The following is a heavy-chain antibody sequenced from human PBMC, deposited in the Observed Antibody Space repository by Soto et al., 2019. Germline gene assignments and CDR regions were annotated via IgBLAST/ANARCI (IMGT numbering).Heavy chain of an antibody. V-gene: IGHV4-39*01. Sequence: SETLSLTCTVSGDSISSSTYYWGWIRRPPGKGLEWIGCIYHTGTTYYNPSLKSRVTISVDTSKNQFSLKLSSVTAADTAVYYCARPYFSISSMFDNWGQGTLDNVST. CDR3: ARPYFSISSMFDN. D-gene: IGHD3-3*02. J-gene: IGHJ4*02. CDR1: GDSISSSTYY. CDR2: IYHTGTT.